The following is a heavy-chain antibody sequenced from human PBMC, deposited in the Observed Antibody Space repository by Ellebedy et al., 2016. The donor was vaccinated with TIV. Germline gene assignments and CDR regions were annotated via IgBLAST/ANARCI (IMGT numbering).Heavy chain of an antibody. V-gene: IGHV3-23*01. J-gene: IGHJ4*02. Sequence: LSLTCAASGFTFSDNAMGWVRQAPGKGLEWIAGISFGGESTYSPDSVKGRFTISRDNSKNTVYLQMSSLRVEDTAVFYCARRSTDFAFDSWGQGTLVTVSS. D-gene: IGHD3/OR15-3a*01. CDR2: ISFGGEST. CDR3: ARRSTDFAFDS. CDR1: GFTFSDNA.